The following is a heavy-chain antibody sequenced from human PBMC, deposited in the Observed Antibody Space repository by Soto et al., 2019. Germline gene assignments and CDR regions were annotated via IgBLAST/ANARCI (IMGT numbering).Heavy chain of an antibody. CDR2: ISYDGSNK. Sequence: QVQLVESGGGVVQPGRSLRLSCAASGFTFSSYGMHWVRQAPGKGLECVAVISYDGSNKYYADSVKGRFTISRDNSKNTLYLQMNSLRAEDTAVYYCAKDLGKYCSSTSCYLLNYWGQGTLVTVSS. CDR1: GFTFSSYG. J-gene: IGHJ4*02. V-gene: IGHV3-30*18. CDR3: AKDLGKYCSSTSCYLLNY. D-gene: IGHD2-2*01.